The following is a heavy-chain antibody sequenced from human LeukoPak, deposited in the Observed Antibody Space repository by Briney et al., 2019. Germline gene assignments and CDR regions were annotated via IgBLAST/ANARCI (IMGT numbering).Heavy chain of an antibody. J-gene: IGHJ3*02. D-gene: IGHD3-10*01. Sequence: ASVKVSCKASGYTFTGYYMHWVRQAPGQGLEWMGRINPNSGGTNYAQKFQGRVTMTRDTSISTAYMELSRLRSDDTAVYYCAREWLSLDASDIWGQGTMVTVSS. CDR2: INPNSGGT. V-gene: IGHV1-2*06. CDR1: GYTFTGYY. CDR3: AREWLSLDASDI.